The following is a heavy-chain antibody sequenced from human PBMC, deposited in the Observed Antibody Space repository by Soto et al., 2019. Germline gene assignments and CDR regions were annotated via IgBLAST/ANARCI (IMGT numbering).Heavy chain of an antibody. V-gene: IGHV2-5*02. CDR3: AHRLSSGWSTYYFDY. CDR1: GFSLSTSGVG. D-gene: IGHD6-19*01. Sequence: QITLKESGPTLVKPTQTLTLTCTFSGFSLSTSGVGVGWIRQPPGKALEWLALIYWDDDKRYSPSLKSRLTLPKDTSKNQAVLTMTNMDPVDTATYYGAHRLSSGWSTYYFDYWGQGTLVTVSS. J-gene: IGHJ4*02. CDR2: IYWDDDK.